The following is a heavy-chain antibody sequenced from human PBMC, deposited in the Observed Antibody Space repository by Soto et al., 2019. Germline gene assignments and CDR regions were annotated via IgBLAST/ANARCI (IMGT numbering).Heavy chain of an antibody. Sequence: VGSLRLSCAASGLTFSSYGMHWVRQAPGKGLEWVAVIWRDGSNENYADSVKGQVTISADKSISSAYLQWSSLRASDTAMYYCARGGVSTRTFDYWGQGTPVTVSS. V-gene: IGHV3-33*01. CDR3: ARGGVSTRTFDY. D-gene: IGHD3-3*01. CDR2: IWRDGSNE. CDR1: GLTFSSYG. J-gene: IGHJ4*02.